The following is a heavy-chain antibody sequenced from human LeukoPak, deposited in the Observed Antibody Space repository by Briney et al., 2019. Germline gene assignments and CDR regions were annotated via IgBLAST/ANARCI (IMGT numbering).Heavy chain of an antibody. V-gene: IGHV3-21*01. CDR2: ISSSSYI. J-gene: IGHJ3*02. D-gene: IGHD1-26*01. CDR1: GFTFSSYS. Sequence: GGSLRLSCAASGFTFSSYSMKWVRQAPGKGLEWVSSISSSSYIYYADSVKGRFTISRDNAKNSLYLQMNSLRAEDTAVYYCASLVNFRHHSGNAFDIWGQGTMVTVSS. CDR3: ASLVNFRHHSGNAFDI.